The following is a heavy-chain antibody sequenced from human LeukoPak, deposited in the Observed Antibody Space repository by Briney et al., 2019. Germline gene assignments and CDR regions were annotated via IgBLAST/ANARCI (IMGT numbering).Heavy chain of an antibody. J-gene: IGHJ6*03. V-gene: IGHV4-59*01. CDR2: IYYSGST. CDR1: GGSISSYY. D-gene: IGHD3-3*01. Sequence: SETLSLTCTVSGGSISSYYWSWIRQPPGKGLEWIGYIYYSGSTNYNPSLKSRVTISVDTSKNQFSLKLSSVTAADTAVYYCARTYYDFWSGYHGPYYYYYMDVWGKGTTVTVSS. CDR3: ARTYYDFWSGYHGPYYYYYMDV.